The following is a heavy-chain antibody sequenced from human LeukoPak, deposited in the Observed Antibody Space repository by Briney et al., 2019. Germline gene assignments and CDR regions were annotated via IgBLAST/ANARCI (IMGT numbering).Heavy chain of an antibody. D-gene: IGHD3-10*01. CDR2: ISGSGGST. Sequence: GGSLRLSCAASGFPFTTYAMTWLPQSPGQALERVPAISGSGGSTYYADSVKGRFTISRDNSKNTLYLQMNSLRAEDTAVYYCAKVGSFDYWGQGTLVTVSS. CDR1: GFPFTTYA. CDR3: AKVGSFDY. J-gene: IGHJ4*02. V-gene: IGHV3-23*01.